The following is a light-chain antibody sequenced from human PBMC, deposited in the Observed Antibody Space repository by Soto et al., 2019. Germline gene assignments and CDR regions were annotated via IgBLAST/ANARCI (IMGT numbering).Light chain of an antibody. CDR1: QSVTTR. CDR2: GAS. CDR3: HQYNNWPPWT. J-gene: IGKJ1*01. Sequence: VVLTQSAGTLSLSTGERVTLSCRASQSVTTRLAWYQHKPGQAPRLLMSGASSRASGVPVRFSGSGSGTDFTLTISRLEPEDFAVYYCHQYNNWPPWTFGQRTKVDVK. V-gene: IGKV3-20*01.